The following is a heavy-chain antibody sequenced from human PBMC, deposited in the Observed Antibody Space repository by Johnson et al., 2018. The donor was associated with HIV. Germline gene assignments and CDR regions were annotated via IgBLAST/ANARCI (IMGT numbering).Heavy chain of an antibody. D-gene: IGHD3-10*01. CDR1: GFTFSNYG. CDR2: ISYDGSNK. Sequence: QVQLVESGGGVVQPGRSLRLSCVASGFTFSNYGMHWVRQAPGKGLEWVAVISYDGSNKYYADSVKGRFTISRDNSKNTLYLQMNSLRAEDTAVYYCAREGQEFNDAFDIWGQGTMVTVSS. CDR3: AREGQEFNDAFDI. V-gene: IGHV3-30*03. J-gene: IGHJ3*02.